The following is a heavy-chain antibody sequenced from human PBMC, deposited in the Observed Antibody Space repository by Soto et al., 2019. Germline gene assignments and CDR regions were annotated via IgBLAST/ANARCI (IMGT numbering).Heavy chain of an antibody. CDR1: GFTFSSYS. J-gene: IGHJ5*02. D-gene: IGHD2-15*01. Sequence: EVQLVESGGGLVKPGGSLRLSCAASGFTFSSYSMNWVRQAPGKGLEWVSSISSSSRYIYYADSVKGRFTISRDNAKNSLYLQMNSLRAEDTAVYYCARAPELGYCSAGSCYWFDPWGQGTLVTVSS. V-gene: IGHV3-21*01. CDR3: ARAPELGYCSAGSCYWFDP. CDR2: ISSSSRYI.